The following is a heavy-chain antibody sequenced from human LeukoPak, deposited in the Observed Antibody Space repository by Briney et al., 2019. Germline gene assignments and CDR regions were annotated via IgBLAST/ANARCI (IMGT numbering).Heavy chain of an antibody. V-gene: IGHV3-21*01. J-gene: IGHJ4*02. D-gene: IGHD2-21*02. CDR3: ARDACGGDCYSDY. CDR2: ISSSSSYI. CDR1: GFTFSSYS. Sequence: GGSLRLSCAASGFTFSSYSMNWVRQAPGKGLEWVSSISSSSSYIYYADSVKGRFTISGDDAKNSLYLQMNSLRAEDTAVYYCARDACGGDCYSDYWGQGTLVTVSS.